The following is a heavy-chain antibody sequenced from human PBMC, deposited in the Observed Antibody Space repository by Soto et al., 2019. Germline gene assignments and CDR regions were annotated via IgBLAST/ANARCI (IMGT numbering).Heavy chain of an antibody. V-gene: IGHV4-39*01. CDR3: ATHPPYGPLDH. D-gene: IGHD4-17*01. J-gene: IGHJ4*02. Sequence: QLQLQESGPGLVKPSETLSLTCTVSGGSISSSSNNWGWIRQPPGKGLEWIGNIYYSKNTYYNPYLKSRVTISVDTSKNQFSLRLTSVTAADTAVYYCATHPPYGPLDHWGQGTLVTVSS. CDR2: IYYSKNT. CDR1: GGSISSSSNN.